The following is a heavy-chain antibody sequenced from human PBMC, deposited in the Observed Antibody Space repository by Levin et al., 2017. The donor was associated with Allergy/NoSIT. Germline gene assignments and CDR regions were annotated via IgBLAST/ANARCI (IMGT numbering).Heavy chain of an antibody. J-gene: IGHJ4*02. CDR1: GFTFSTHY. D-gene: IGHD5-24*01. V-gene: IGHV3-74*01. CDR3: ARFMAPGY. CDR2: INPDGTST. Sequence: GESLKISCAASGFTFSTHYMHWVRQAPGKGLVWVSLINPDGTSTTYADSVKGRFTISRDNAKNTLHLQMNSLRAEDTAVYYCARFMAPGYWGQGTLVTVSS.